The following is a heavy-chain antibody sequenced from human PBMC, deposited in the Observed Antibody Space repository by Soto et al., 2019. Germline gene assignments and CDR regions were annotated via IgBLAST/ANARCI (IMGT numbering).Heavy chain of an antibody. CDR2: INAGNGNT. J-gene: IGHJ2*01. Sequence: QVQLVQSGAEVKKPGASVKVSCKASGYTFTNYGIHWVRQAPGQRLEWMGWINAGNGNTKCSQKFQGRVTMTRNTSISTAYMELSSLRSEDTAVYYCARVEKRLNWYFDLWGRGTLVTVSS. CDR3: ARVEKRLNWYFDL. CDR1: GYTFTNYG. V-gene: IGHV1-3*01.